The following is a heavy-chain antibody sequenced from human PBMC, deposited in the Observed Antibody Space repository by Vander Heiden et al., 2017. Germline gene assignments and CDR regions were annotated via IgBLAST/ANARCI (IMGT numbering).Heavy chain of an antibody. CDR3: AKGRPYLDYGMDV. J-gene: IGHJ6*02. CDR2: IYSGGST. D-gene: IGHD3-10*01. V-gene: IGHV3-53*01. CDR1: GFTVSSNY. Sequence: EVQLVESGGGLIQPGGSLRLSCAASGFTVSSNYMSWVRQAPGKGLEWVSVIYSGGSTYYADAVKGRFTISRDNSKNTMYLQMKRMRAEDTAVYYYAKGRPYLDYGMDVWGQGTTVTVSS.